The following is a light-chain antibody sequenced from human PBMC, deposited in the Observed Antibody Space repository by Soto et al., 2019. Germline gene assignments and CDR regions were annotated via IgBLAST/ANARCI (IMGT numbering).Light chain of an antibody. CDR2: GAS. V-gene: IGKV3-15*01. Sequence: EIVMTQSPATLSVSPGERATLSCRASQSVSGNLAWYQQKRGQAPRLLIYGASARATDIPARFSGSGSGREFTLTISSLQSEDFAVYYCQQFYKLPYTFGQGTRLEIK. CDR3: QQFYKLPYT. CDR1: QSVSGN. J-gene: IGKJ2*01.